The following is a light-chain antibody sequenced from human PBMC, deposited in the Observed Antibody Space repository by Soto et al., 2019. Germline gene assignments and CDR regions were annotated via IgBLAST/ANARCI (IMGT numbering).Light chain of an antibody. J-gene: IGLJ2*01. CDR1: SSDVGSTYL. Sequence: QSALTQPASASGSPGQSITISCTGTSSDVGSTYLVSWYQQQPGKAPKLMLYEGSKRPSGISNRFSGSKSGNTASLTISGLQAEDEADYYCCSYAGGNTFVFGGGTKLTVL. V-gene: IGLV2-23*01. CDR3: CSYAGGNTFV. CDR2: EGS.